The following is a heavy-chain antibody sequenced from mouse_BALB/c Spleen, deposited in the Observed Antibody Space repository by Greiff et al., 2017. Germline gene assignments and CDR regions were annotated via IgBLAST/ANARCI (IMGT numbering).Heavy chain of an antibody. J-gene: IGHJ4*01. D-gene: IGHD3-1*01. Sequence: QVQLQQSGAELVRPGASVTLSCKASGYTFTVYEMHWVKQTPVHGLEWIGAIDPETGGTAYNQKFKGKATLTADKSSSTAYMELRSLTSEDSAVYYCTREGYGNYYAMDYWGQGTSVTVSS. CDR3: TREGYGNYYAMDY. CDR1: GYTFTVYE. CDR2: IDPETGGT. V-gene: IGHV1-15*01.